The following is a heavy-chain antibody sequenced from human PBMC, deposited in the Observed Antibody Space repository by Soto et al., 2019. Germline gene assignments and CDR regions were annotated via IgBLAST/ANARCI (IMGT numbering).Heavy chain of an antibody. V-gene: IGHV3-7*01. Sequence: GGSLRLSCAASGFTFSSYWMSWVRQAPGKGLEWVANIKQDGSEKYYVDSVKGRFTISRDNAKNSLYLQMNSLRAEDTAVYYCARGTLLWFGESDQPLNDYWGQGTLVTVSS. CDR3: ARGTLLWFGESDQPLNDY. CDR1: GFTFSSYW. D-gene: IGHD3-10*01. J-gene: IGHJ4*02. CDR2: IKQDGSEK.